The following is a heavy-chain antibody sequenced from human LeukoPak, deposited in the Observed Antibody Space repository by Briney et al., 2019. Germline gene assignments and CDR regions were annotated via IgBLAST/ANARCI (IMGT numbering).Heavy chain of an antibody. D-gene: IGHD6-13*01. J-gene: IGHJ4*02. CDR2: ISGSGDST. Sequence: GGSLRLSCAASGFTFSSYAMSWVRQAPGKGLEWVSAISGSGDSTYYGDSVKGRFTISRDNSKNTLYLQMNSLRAEDTAVYYCAKTRPLDSSSWSHGDYWGQGTLVTVS. V-gene: IGHV3-23*01. CDR3: AKTRPLDSSSWSHGDY. CDR1: GFTFSSYA.